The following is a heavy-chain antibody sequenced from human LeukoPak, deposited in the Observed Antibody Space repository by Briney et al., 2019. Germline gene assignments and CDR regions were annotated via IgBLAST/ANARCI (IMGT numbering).Heavy chain of an antibody. J-gene: IGHJ4*02. CDR3: ARDGAPRTGATTPFDY. CDR1: GGSISSYY. V-gene: IGHV4-59*12. Sequence: SETLSLTCTVSGGSISSYYWSWIRQPPGKGLEWIGYIYYSGSTNYNPSLKSRVTISVDTSKNQFSLQLNSVTPEDTAVYYCARDGAPRTGATTPFDYWGQGTLVTVSS. CDR2: IYYSGST. D-gene: IGHD1-26*01.